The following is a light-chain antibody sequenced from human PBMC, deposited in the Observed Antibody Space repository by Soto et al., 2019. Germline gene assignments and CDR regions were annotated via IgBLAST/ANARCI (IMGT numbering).Light chain of an antibody. CDR2: GNS. V-gene: IGLV1-40*01. CDR3: QSYDSSLSVL. J-gene: IGLJ1*01. CDR1: SSNIGAGYD. Sequence: QSVLTQPPLVSGAPGQRVTISCTGSSSNIGAGYDVHWYQQLPGTAPKLLIYGNSNRPSGVPDRFSGSNSVTSASLAITGLQSEDEADYYCQSYDSSLSVLFGTGTKLTVL.